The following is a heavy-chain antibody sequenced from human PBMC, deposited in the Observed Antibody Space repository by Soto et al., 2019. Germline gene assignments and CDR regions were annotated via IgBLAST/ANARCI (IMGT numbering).Heavy chain of an antibody. V-gene: IGHV3-9*01. CDR2: INWNSGDI. J-gene: IGHJ2*01. Sequence: EMQLVESGGGLVQPGRSLRLSSAASGFTFDDFAMHWVRQAPGKGLEWVSGINWNSGDIDYADSVRGRFTISRDNAKNALYLQMNSLRAEDAALYYCVKDIGASGAYWYFDLWGRGTLVTVSS. D-gene: IGHD2-8*02. CDR3: VKDIGASGAYWYFDL. CDR1: GFTFDDFA.